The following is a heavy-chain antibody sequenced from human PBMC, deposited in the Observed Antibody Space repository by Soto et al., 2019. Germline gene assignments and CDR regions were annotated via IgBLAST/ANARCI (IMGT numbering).Heavy chain of an antibody. Sequence: PGGSLRLSCEASVFTFSNYAMCWVRRTPGKGLEWVSGITGDGGSTYHADSVKGRFTVSRDNSKNTVYMQMNSLRVEDTAVYYCTKAPRGFCTGLTCYHIVYWCQAIVGSVSS. D-gene: IGHD2-8*02. J-gene: IGHJ4*02. CDR2: ITGDGGST. CDR1: VFTFSNYA. CDR3: TKAPRGFCTGLTCYHIVY. V-gene: IGHV3-23*01.